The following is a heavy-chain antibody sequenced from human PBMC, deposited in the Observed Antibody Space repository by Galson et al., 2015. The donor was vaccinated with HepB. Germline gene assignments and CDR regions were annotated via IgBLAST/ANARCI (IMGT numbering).Heavy chain of an antibody. CDR2: ISSNTIYA. Sequence: SLRLSCAASGFTFSDYYMSWIRQAPGKGLEWLSYISSNTIYANYADSVKGRFTISRDNVKNSMFLQMDSLSADDTAVYYCARVADSDYGDHAHFDYWGQGTLVTVSS. D-gene: IGHD4-17*01. J-gene: IGHJ4*02. CDR1: GFTFSDYY. CDR3: ARVADSDYGDHAHFDY. V-gene: IGHV3-11*06.